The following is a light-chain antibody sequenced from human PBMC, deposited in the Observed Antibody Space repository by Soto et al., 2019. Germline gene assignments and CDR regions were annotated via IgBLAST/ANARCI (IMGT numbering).Light chain of an antibody. CDR1: QGIRND. J-gene: IGKJ1*01. V-gene: IGKV1-6*01. Sequence: AIQMTQSPSSLSASIGDRVTITCRASQGIRNDLGWYQQKPGKAPKLLIYTASSLQSGVPSRFSGSGSGTDFTLTISSLQPEDFATYDCLQDYNYPRTFGQGTKVEIK. CDR3: LQDYNYPRT. CDR2: TAS.